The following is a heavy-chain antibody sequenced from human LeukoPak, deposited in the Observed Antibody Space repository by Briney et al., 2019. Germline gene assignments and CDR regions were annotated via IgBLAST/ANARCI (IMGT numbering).Heavy chain of an antibody. CDR3: AKVGVYSSGWYSDY. CDR2: ISGSGGST. D-gene: IGHD6-19*01. J-gene: IGHJ4*02. Sequence: GGSLRLSCAAPGFTFSSYAMSWVRQAPGKGLEWVSAISGSGGSTYYADSVKGRVTISRDNSKNTLYLEMNSLRAEDTAVYYCAKVGVYSSGWYSDYWGQGTLVTVSS. CDR1: GFTFSSYA. V-gene: IGHV3-23*01.